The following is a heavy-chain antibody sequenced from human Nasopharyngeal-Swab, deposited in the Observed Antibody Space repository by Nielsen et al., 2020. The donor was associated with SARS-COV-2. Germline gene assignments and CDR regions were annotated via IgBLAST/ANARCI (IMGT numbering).Heavy chain of an antibody. CDR2: ISAYNGNT. V-gene: IGHV1-18*04. J-gene: IGHJ4*02. CDR1: GYTFTSYG. Sequence: ASVKVSCKASGYTFTSYGISWVRQAPGQGLEWMGWISAYNGNTNYAQKFQGRVTITRDTSASTAYMELSSLRSEDTAVYYCARDRKDYFDYWGQGTLVTVSS. CDR3: ARDRKDYFDY.